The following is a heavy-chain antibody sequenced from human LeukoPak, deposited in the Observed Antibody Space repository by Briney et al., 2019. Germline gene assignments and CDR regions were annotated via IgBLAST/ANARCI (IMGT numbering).Heavy chain of an antibody. Sequence: ASVKVSCKASGYTFTSYGISWVRQAPGQGLEWMGWISAYNGNTNYAQKLQGRVTMTTDTSTSTAYMELRSLRSDDTAVYYCARDRNLNYDFWSGQNPTHWFDPWGQGNPGHRLL. CDR3: ARDRNLNYDFWSGQNPTHWFDP. CDR2: ISAYNGNT. V-gene: IGHV1-18*01. J-gene: IGHJ5*02. D-gene: IGHD3-3*01. CDR1: GYTFTSYG.